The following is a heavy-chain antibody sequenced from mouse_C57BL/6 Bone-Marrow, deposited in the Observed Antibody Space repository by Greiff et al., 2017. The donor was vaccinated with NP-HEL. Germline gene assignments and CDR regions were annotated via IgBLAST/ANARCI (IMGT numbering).Heavy chain of an antibody. V-gene: IGHV1-81*01. CDR1: GYTFTSYG. D-gene: IGHD1-1*01. CDR2: IYPRSGNT. CDR3: ARSYYYGSPYYFDY. Sequence: QVQLKQSGAELARPGASVKLSCKASGYTFTSYGISWVKQRTGQGLEWIGEIYPRSGNTYYNEKFKGKATLTADKSSSTAYMELRSLTSEDSAVYFCARSYYYGSPYYFDYWGQGTTLTVSS. J-gene: IGHJ2*01.